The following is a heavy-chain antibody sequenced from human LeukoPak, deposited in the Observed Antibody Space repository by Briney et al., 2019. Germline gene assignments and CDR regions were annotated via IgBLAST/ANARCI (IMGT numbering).Heavy chain of an antibody. CDR1: GASINSYY. V-gene: IGHV4-59*01. J-gene: IGHJ4*02. CDR3: AGNSYINYIDY. CDR2: MYYNGNA. Sequence: PSETLSLTCTVSGASINSYYWSWIRQPPGKGLEWIGYMYYNGNANYNPSLKSRATISLDTSENQFSLKLSSMNAADTAVYYCAGNSYINYIDYWGQGTLVTVSS. D-gene: IGHD1-1*01.